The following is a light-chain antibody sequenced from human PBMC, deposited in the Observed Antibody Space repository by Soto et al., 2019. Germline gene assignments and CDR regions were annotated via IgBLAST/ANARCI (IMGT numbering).Light chain of an antibody. Sequence: ELVLTQSPGTLSLSPGERATLSCRASQSLSSRNLAWYQQKPGQAPRLLIYGASTRDTGIPARFSGSGSATEFTLTISSLQSEDFAVYYCQQYNNWPYTFGQGTKVDI. CDR1: QSLSSRN. J-gene: IGKJ2*01. CDR3: QQYNNWPYT. CDR2: GAS. V-gene: IGKV3-15*01.